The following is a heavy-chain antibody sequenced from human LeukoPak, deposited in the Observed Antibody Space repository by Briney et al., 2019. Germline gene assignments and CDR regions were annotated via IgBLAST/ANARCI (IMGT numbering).Heavy chain of an antibody. Sequence: ASVKVSCKASGYPFTVYSMNWVRQAPGQGLEWMGRINVNSGGTKYTEKFQGRVTMTRDTSISTAYMELSRLRSDDTAVYYCARDWWGNDILTGDNWLDPWGQGTLATVSS. D-gene: IGHD3-9*01. CDR1: GYPFTVYS. V-gene: IGHV1-2*06. J-gene: IGHJ5*02. CDR3: ARDWWGNDILTGDNWLDP. CDR2: INVNSGGT.